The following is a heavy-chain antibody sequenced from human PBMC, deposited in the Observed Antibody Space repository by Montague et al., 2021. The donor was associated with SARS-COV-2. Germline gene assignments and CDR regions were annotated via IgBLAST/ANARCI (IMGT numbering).Heavy chain of an antibody. CDR2: IEYSGST. CDR1: GYSISSGYY. CDR3: ARDITLGMDV. J-gene: IGHJ6*02. V-gene: IGHV4-38-2*02. Sequence: SETLSLTCIVSGYSISSGYYWGWVRQNPGKGLEWLGFIEYSGSTYYNPSLQTRVTMSPDTSTNQFSLKLTSVTAADTALYYCARDITLGMDVWGRGTTVTVSS.